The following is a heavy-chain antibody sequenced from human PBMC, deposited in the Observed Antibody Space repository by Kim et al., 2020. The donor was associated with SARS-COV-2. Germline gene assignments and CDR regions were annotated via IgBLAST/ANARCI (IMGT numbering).Heavy chain of an antibody. D-gene: IGHD5-18*01. CDR1: GYTFTSYA. CDR2: INAGNGNT. Sequence: ASVKVSCKASGYTFTSYAMHWVRQAPGQRLEWMGWINAGNGNTKYSPKFQGRVTITRDTSASTAYMELSSLRSEDTAVYYCASTRGGIQLWLRGRGYYGMDVWGQGTTVTVSS. V-gene: IGHV1-3*01. CDR3: ASTRGGIQLWLRGRGYYGMDV. J-gene: IGHJ6*02.